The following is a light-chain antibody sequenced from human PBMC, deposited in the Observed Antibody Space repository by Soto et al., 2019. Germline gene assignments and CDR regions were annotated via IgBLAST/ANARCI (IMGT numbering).Light chain of an antibody. V-gene: IGLV2-23*01. CDR2: EGN. CDR1: SSDVGSYNL. Sequence: QSALTQPAAVSGSPGQSITISCTGTSSDVGSYNLVSWYQQHPGKAPKLMIYEGNKXXXXXSXXXSGSKSANTASLTISGXXXXXXXDYYCCSYAGTNTFVFGTGTKLTVL. J-gene: IGLJ1*01. CDR3: CSYAGTNTFV.